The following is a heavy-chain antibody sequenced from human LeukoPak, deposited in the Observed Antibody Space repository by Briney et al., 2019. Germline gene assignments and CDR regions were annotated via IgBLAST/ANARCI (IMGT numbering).Heavy chain of an antibody. Sequence: GRSLRLSCAASGFTFSSYWMHWVRQAPGKGLVWVSRISSDGSTTSYADSVKGRFSISRDNAKNTLYLQMNSLRAEDTAVYSCARDRGSYGMDVWGQGTTVTVSS. CDR3: ARDRGSYGMDV. V-gene: IGHV3-74*01. CDR2: ISSDGSTT. D-gene: IGHD5-12*01. J-gene: IGHJ6*02. CDR1: GFTFSSYW.